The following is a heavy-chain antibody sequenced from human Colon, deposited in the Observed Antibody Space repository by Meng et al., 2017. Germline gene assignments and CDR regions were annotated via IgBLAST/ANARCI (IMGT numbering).Heavy chain of an antibody. CDR1: GYTFTSYG. D-gene: IGHD3-22*01. V-gene: IGHV1-3*01. Sequence: ASVKVSCKASGYTFTSYGMHWVRQAPGQRLEWMGWINAADGNTKYSQTFQGRLTITRDTSASIVYMELSSLSSEDTTLDYCARDQAYFYDLSGYLPLTYSIDIWGQGTMVTVSS. CDR3: ARDQAYFYDLSGYLPLTYSIDI. J-gene: IGHJ3*02. CDR2: INAADGNT.